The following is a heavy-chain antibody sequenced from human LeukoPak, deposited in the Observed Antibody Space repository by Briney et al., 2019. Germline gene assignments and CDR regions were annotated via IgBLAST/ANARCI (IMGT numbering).Heavy chain of an antibody. Sequence: PGGSLRLSCAASGLIFSNYAMSWVRQAPGKGREWVSAIGGSGGSTYYADSVKGRFTISRDNSKNTLYVQMNSLGAEDTAVYYCAKAQSSKYYYLGMDVWGQGTTVTVSS. D-gene: IGHD6-13*01. CDR1: GLIFSNYA. CDR2: IGGSGGST. CDR3: AKAQSSKYYYLGMDV. V-gene: IGHV3-23*01. J-gene: IGHJ6*02.